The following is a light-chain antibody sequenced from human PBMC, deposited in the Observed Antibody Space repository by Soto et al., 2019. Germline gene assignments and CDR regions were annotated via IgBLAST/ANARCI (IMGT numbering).Light chain of an antibody. CDR1: QSVSSSY. J-gene: IGKJ1*01. CDR2: GAS. Sequence: IVLTQSQGTLSLSPGERATLSCRASQSVSSSYLAWYQQNPGQAPRLLIYGASSRATGIPDRFSGSGSGTDFTLTISRLEPEDFSVYYCQQYGSSPWTFGQGNKVEIK. CDR3: QQYGSSPWT. V-gene: IGKV3-20*01.